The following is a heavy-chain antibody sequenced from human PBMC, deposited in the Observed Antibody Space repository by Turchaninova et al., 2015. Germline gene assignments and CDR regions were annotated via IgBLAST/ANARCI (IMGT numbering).Heavy chain of an antibody. J-gene: IGHJ3*01. CDR1: GGSVSGYS. CDR3: ARYCSVTNCYSDAFDV. D-gene: IGHD2-15*01. V-gene: IGHV4-34*01. Sequence: QVQLQQWGAGLLTPSETLSLTCAVSGGSVSGYSWTWLRPPPGKGLEWIGEINHGGGPNYNPSLKSRVTISIDTSKRQFSLKLTSLTAADTAVYYCARYCSVTNCYSDAFDVWGQGTVVTVSS. CDR2: INHGGGP.